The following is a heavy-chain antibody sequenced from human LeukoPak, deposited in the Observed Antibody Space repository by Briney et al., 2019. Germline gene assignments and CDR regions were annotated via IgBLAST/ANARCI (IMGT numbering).Heavy chain of an antibody. CDR1: GGTFRSNA. D-gene: IGHD4-23*01. J-gene: IGHJ4*02. V-gene: IGHV1-69*13. Sequence: ASVKVSCKASGGTFRSNAISWVRQAPGQGLEWMGGITPIFGTANYAQKFQGRGTITAVESMSTAYMELSSLRSEDTAVYYCARGWLAETTVVTPYNYWGQGTLVTVSS. CDR2: ITPIFGTA. CDR3: ARGWLAETTVVTPYNY.